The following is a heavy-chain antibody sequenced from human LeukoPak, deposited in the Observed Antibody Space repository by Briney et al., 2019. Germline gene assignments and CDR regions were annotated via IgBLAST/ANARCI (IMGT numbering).Heavy chain of an antibody. Sequence: SETLSLTCAVYGGSFSGYYWSWIRQPPGKGLEWIGEINHSGSTNYNPSLKSRVTISVDTSKNQFSLKLSSVTAADTAVYYCARVYYDSSGYYWLDYWGQETLVTVSS. J-gene: IGHJ4*02. CDR2: INHSGST. CDR1: GGSFSGYY. V-gene: IGHV4-34*01. D-gene: IGHD3-22*01. CDR3: ARVYYDSSGYYWLDY.